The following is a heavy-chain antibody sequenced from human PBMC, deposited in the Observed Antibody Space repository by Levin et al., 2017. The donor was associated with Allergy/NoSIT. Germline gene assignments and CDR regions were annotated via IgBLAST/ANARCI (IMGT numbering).Heavy chain of an antibody. CDR3: AGDILTTFRETSYYLGMDV. J-gene: IGHJ6*02. Sequence: GESLKISCKASRYTFTDYYIQWVRQAPGQGLEWMGWINPKSGGTKYAQKFQGRVTMTRDTSIRTAYMELSRLRSDDTAVYYCAGDILTTFRETSYYLGMDVWGQGTTVTVSS. D-gene: IGHD2/OR15-2a*01. V-gene: IGHV1-2*02. CDR1: RYTFTDYY. CDR2: INPKSGGT.